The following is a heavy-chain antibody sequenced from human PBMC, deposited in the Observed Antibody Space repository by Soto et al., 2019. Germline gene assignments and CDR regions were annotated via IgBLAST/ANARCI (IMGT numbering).Heavy chain of an antibody. Sequence: GGSLRLSCAASGFTFSSYAMSWVRQAPGKGLEWVSAISGSGGSTYYADSVKGRFTISRDNSKNTLYLQMNSLRAEDTAVYYCAKDRGVRGKHFDLLLRSQYYYGMDFWGQGTTVTVSS. V-gene: IGHV3-23*01. J-gene: IGHJ6*02. CDR1: GFTFSSYA. CDR3: AKDRGVRGKHFDLLLRSQYYYGMDF. D-gene: IGHD3-9*01. CDR2: ISGSGGST.